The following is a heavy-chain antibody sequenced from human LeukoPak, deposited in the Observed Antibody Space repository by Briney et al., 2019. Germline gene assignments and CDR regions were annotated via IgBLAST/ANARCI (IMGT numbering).Heavy chain of an antibody. Sequence: PSETLSLTCSVSGLSIGSGYYWGWVRQTPGKGLEWIASIYHSGSTYYNPSLKSQVTISMDTSKNQFSLKLSSVTAADTAVYYCARLNHIAAGGGLNYFDSGGQGPLATVSS. J-gene: IGHJ4*02. CDR2: IYHSGST. CDR3: ARLNHIAAGGGLNYFDS. CDR1: GLSIGSGYY. D-gene: IGHD6-13*01. V-gene: IGHV4-38-2*01.